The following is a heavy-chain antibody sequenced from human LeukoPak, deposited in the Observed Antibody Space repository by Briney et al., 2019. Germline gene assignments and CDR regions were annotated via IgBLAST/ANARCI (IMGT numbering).Heavy chain of an antibody. D-gene: IGHD2-15*01. Sequence: SETLSLTCTVSGGSIGTYYWSWIRQPPGKGLEWIGYIYYSGSTNYNPSLRSRVTISVDTSKNQLSLKLSSVTAADTAVYYCAKDLVVVAATSVSRGEPSGMDVWGQGTTVTVSS. CDR2: IYYSGST. V-gene: IGHV4-59*12. CDR3: AKDLVVVAATSVSRGEPSGMDV. CDR1: GGSIGTYY. J-gene: IGHJ6*02.